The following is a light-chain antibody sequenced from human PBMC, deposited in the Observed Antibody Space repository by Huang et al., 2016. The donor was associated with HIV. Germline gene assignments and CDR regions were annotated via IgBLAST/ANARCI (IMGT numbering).Light chain of an antibody. CDR3: QQRTNWPTWT. Sequence: EIVLTQSPATLSLSPGERATLSCRASQSVSSYLAWYQQQPGQAPRLLIYDAANRVTGIPAMFSGSGSGTDFTLTISSLEPEDFAVYYCQQRTNWPTWTFGQGTKVEIK. CDR2: DAA. CDR1: QSVSSY. V-gene: IGKV3-11*01. J-gene: IGKJ1*01.